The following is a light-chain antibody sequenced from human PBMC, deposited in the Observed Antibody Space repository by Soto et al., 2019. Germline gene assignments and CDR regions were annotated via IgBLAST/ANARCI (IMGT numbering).Light chain of an antibody. J-gene: IGKJ1*01. V-gene: IGKV3-20*01. CDR2: YAS. Sequence: EIVLTQFPATLCDAPLESAILSCIASQTFNINYLAWYQQRPGQAPRLLIYYASSRATGIPDRFSGTGSGTGFTLTISRLEPEDFAVYYCQQYGTSPRTFGQGTKVDIK. CDR3: QQYGTSPRT. CDR1: QTFNINY.